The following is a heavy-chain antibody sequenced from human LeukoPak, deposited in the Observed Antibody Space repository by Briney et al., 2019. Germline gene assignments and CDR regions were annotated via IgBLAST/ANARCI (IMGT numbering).Heavy chain of an antibody. CDR2: IYYSGST. V-gene: IGHV4-59*08. Sequence: SETLSLTCTVSGGSISSYYWSWIRQPPGRGLEWIGYIYYSGSTNYNPSLKSRVTISVVTSKNQFSLKLSSVTAADTAVYYCARHGGTWLRLPIDYWGQGTLVTVSS. J-gene: IGHJ4*02. D-gene: IGHD5-12*01. CDR3: ARHGGTWLRLPIDY. CDR1: GGSISSYY.